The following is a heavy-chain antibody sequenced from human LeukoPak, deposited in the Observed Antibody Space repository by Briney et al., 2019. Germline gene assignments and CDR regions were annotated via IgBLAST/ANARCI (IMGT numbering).Heavy chain of an antibody. CDR3: ASGSFQYFDY. V-gene: IGHV3-23*01. Sequence: GGSLRLSCAASGFTFSSYAMSWVRQAPGKGLEWGSAISGSGGSTYYADSVKGRFTISRDNAKNSLYLQMDSLRAEDTAVYYCASGSFQYFDYWGQGTLVTVSS. CDR1: GFTFSSYA. J-gene: IGHJ4*02. D-gene: IGHD1-26*01. CDR2: ISGSGGST.